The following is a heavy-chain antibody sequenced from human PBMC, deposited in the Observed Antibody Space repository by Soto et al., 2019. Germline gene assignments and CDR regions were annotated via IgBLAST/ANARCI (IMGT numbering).Heavy chain of an antibody. CDR3: AKTGEGAYGDSI. CDR1: GFIVSSDY. J-gene: IGHJ4*02. V-gene: IGHV3-53*01. Sequence: PGGSLRLSCAASGFIVSSDYMSWFRQAPGKGLEWVSVIYSGGSTYYADSVKGRFTISRDNSKNTLYLQMNSLRAEDTAVYFCAKTGEGAYGDSIWGQGTPVTVSS. D-gene: IGHD4-17*01. CDR2: IYSGGST.